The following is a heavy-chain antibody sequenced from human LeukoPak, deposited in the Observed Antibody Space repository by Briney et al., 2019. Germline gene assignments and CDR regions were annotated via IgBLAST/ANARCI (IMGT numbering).Heavy chain of an antibody. V-gene: IGHV4-59*11. D-gene: IGHD4/OR15-4a*01. CDR1: GASISSHY. CDR2: IHYSGIT. CDR3: ARVYDYGKFDF. Sequence: SETLSLTSTVSGASISSHYWSWIRQPPRRGLEWMGYIHYSGITSYDPYLKSRVTMSIDTSKSQFSLNLNSVTAADTAVYYCARVYDYGKFDFWGPGTPLTVSS. J-gene: IGHJ4*02.